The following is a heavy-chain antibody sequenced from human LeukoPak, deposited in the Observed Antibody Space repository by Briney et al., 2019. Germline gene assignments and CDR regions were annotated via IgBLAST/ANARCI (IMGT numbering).Heavy chain of an antibody. CDR2: ISSSSSYI. D-gene: IGHD3-3*01. J-gene: IGHJ4*02. V-gene: IGHV3-21*01. Sequence: GGSLRLSCAASNFTFSSYSMNWVRQAPGKGLEWVSSISSSSSYIYYADSVKGRFTISRDNAKNSLYLQMNSLRAEDTAVYYCASTSAITIFGVDRVDYWGQGTLVTVSS. CDR3: ASTSAITIFGVDRVDY. CDR1: NFTFSSYS.